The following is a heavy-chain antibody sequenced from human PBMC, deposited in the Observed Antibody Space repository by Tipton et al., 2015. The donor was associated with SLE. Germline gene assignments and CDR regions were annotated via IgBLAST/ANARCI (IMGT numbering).Heavy chain of an antibody. D-gene: IGHD1-1*01. Sequence: TLSLTCTVYGGSLSGYWWSWIRQSPGKGLEWIGEIYPTGRTDYNPSLMSRVTISVDTSQNQFSLRLTSVTAADTAVYYCARGPRYNWNKTGQSFDYWGQGTLVTVSS. CDR2: IYPTGRT. J-gene: IGHJ4*02. CDR3: ARGPRYNWNKTGQSFDY. CDR1: GGSLSGYW. V-gene: IGHV4-34*01.